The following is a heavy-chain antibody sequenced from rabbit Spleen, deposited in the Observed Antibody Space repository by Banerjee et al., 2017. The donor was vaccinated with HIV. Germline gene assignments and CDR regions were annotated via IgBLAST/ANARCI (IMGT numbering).Heavy chain of an antibody. V-gene: IGHV1S45*01. J-gene: IGHJ3*01. CDR2: IHGGSRNNI. CDR1: GFSFIAGYY. D-gene: IGHD4-1*01. Sequence: EQLEESGGGLVKPEGSLTLTCKASGFSFIAGYYMCWVRQAPGKGLEWIACIHGGSRNNIYYASWAKGRFTISKTSSTTVTLQMTSLTAADSATYFCARYLTYVIGWNFGWWGQATLVTVS. CDR3: ARYLTYVIGWNFGW.